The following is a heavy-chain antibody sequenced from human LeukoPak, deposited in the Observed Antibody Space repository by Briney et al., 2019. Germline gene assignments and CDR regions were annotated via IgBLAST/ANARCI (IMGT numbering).Heavy chain of an antibody. J-gene: IGHJ6*02. Sequence: GGSLRLSCAASGFTFSSYEMNWVRQAPGKGLEWVSYISSSGSTIYYADSVKGRFTISRDNAKNSLYLQMNSLRAEDTAVYYCASAGGYYDSSGYSHRYYYYGMDVWGQGTTVTVSS. D-gene: IGHD3-22*01. CDR3: ASAGGYYDSSGYSHRYYYYGMDV. CDR2: ISSSGSTI. V-gene: IGHV3-48*03. CDR1: GFTFSSYE.